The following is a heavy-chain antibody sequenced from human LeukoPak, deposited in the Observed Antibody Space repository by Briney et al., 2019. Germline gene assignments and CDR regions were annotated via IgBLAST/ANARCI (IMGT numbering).Heavy chain of an antibody. D-gene: IGHD6-13*01. Sequence: SETLSLTCAVYGGSFSGYYWSWIRQPPGKGLEWIGEINHSGSTNYNPSLKSRVTISVDTSKNQFSLKLSSVTAADTAVYYCARGSRGSAAAGTYDYWSQGTLVTVSS. J-gene: IGHJ4*02. CDR2: INHSGST. CDR3: ARGSRGSAAAGTYDY. CDR1: GGSFSGYY. V-gene: IGHV4-34*01.